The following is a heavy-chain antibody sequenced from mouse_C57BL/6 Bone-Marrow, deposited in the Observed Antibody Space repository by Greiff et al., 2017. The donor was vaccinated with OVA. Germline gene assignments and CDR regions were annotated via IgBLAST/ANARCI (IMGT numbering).Heavy chain of an antibody. Sequence: QVQLQQSGPELVKPGASVKISCKASGYAFSSSWMNWVKQRPGKGLEWIGRIYPGDGDTNYNGKFKGKATLTADKSSSTAYMQLSSLTSEDSAVYFCAREVDGYSFAYWGQGTLVTVSA. CDR1: GYAFSSSW. CDR3: AREVDGYSFAY. CDR2: IYPGDGDT. J-gene: IGHJ3*01. V-gene: IGHV1-82*01. D-gene: IGHD2-3*01.